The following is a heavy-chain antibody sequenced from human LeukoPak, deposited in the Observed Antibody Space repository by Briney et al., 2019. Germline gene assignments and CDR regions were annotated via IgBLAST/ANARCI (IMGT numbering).Heavy chain of an antibody. J-gene: IGHJ6*03. V-gene: IGHV3-48*01. D-gene: IGHD1-26*01. Sequence: PGGSLRLSCAASGFTFSSYSMNWVRQAPGKGLEWVSYISSSSSTIYYADSVKGRFTISRDNAKNSLYLQMNSLRSEDTAVYYCARLLSEVNSGSYLDYYYYMDVWGKGTTVTVSS. CDR2: ISSSSSTI. CDR1: GFTFSSYS. CDR3: ARLLSEVNSGSYLDYYYYMDV.